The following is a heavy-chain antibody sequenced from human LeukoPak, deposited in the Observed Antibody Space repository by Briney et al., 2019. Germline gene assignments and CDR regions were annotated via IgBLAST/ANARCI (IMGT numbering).Heavy chain of an antibody. D-gene: IGHD3-10*01. J-gene: IGHJ4*02. CDR1: GGTFSSYA. CDR3: ATRPPYYGSGTLDY. Sequence: SVKVSCKASGGTFSSYAISWVRQAPGQGLEWMGGIIPIFGTANYAQKFQGRVTMTEDTSTDTAYMELSSLRSEDTAVYYCATRPPYYGSGTLDYWGQGTLVTVSS. CDR2: IIPIFGTA. V-gene: IGHV1-69*06.